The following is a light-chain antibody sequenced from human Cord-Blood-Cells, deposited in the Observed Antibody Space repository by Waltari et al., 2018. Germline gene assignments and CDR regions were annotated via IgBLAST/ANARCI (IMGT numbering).Light chain of an antibody. V-gene: IGKV4-1*01. J-gene: IGKJ1*01. CDR2: WAS. Sequence: DIVMTKSPDSLAVSRGESATNKRKSCQSVLYSSNNKNYLAWYQQKPGQPPKLLIYWASTRESGVPDRFSGSGSGTDFTLTISSLQAEDVAVYYCQQYYSTPRTFGQGTKVEIK. CDR3: QQYYSTPRT. CDR1: QSVLYSSNNKNY.